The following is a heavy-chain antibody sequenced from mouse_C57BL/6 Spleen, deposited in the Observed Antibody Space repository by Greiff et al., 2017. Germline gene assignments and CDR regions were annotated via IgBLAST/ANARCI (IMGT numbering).Heavy chain of an antibody. V-gene: IGHV1-52*01. J-gene: IGHJ4*01. CDR1: GYTFTSYW. Sequence: QVQLQQPGAELVRPGSSVKLSCTASGYTFTSYWMHLVKQRPIQGLEWIGNIDPSDSDPPYNQQFKDKATLTVYKSSSTAYMQLSSLTSEDSAVYYCARRGTTALDYWGQGTTVTVSS. CDR3: ARRGTTALDY. D-gene: IGHD1-2*01. CDR2: IDPSDSDP.